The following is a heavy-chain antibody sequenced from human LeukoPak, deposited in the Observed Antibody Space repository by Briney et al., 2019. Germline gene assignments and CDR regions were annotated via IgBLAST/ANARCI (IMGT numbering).Heavy chain of an antibody. D-gene: IGHD2-2*01. J-gene: IGHJ4*02. CDR2: TGSTSVST. Sequence: PGGSLRLSCAASGFTFSSYAMNWVRQAPGKGLEWVSGTGSTSVSTFYADSVKGRFTVSRDNSKNTLSLQMNSLRAEDTAVYYCAKDPGVVPAHYFDYWGQGTLVTVSS. CDR1: GFTFSSYA. CDR3: AKDPGVVPAHYFDY. V-gene: IGHV3-23*01.